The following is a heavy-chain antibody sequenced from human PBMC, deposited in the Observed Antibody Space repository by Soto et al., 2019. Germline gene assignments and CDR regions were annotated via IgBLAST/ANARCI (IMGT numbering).Heavy chain of an antibody. CDR2: IRSSGSPT. D-gene: IGHD2-2*01. CDR1: GFAYSNYR. Sequence: EVQLVEAGGGLVQPGGYLRLSCVASGFAYSNYRMNWVLQAQGKGLEWVSYIRSSGSPTYYAGSVKGRFTISRDNAKQSLYLQMNSLRAEDTAVYYCARMTSSISPGCWCQRTLVTVSS. J-gene: IGHJ4*02. CDR3: ARMTSSISPGC. V-gene: IGHV3-48*01.